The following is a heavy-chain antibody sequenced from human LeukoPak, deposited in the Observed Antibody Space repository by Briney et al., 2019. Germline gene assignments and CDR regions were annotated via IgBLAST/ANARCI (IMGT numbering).Heavy chain of an antibody. CDR1: GGSISSGSYY. D-gene: IGHD6-13*01. CDR3: ARVNWKTAAAYDY. J-gene: IGHJ4*02. Sequence: PSETLSLTCTVSGGSISSGSYYWSWIRQPPGKGLEWIGYIYYSGSTNYNPSLKSRVTISVDTSKNQFSLKLSSVTAADTAVYYCARVNWKTAAAYDYWGQGTLVAVSS. CDR2: IYYSGST. V-gene: IGHV4-61*01.